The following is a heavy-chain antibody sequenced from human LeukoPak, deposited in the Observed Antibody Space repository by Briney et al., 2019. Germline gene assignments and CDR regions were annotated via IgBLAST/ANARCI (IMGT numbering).Heavy chain of an antibody. J-gene: IGHJ6*03. V-gene: IGHV1-8*03. CDR2: MNPNSGNT. CDR3: ARALGSSWPYYYYYMDV. Sequence: ASVTVSCKASGYTFTSYDINWVRQATGQGLEWMGWMNPNSGNTGYAQKFQGRVTITRNTSISTAYMELSSLRSEDTAVYYCARALGSSWPYYYYYMDVWGKGTTVTVSS. D-gene: IGHD6-13*01. CDR1: GYTFTSYD.